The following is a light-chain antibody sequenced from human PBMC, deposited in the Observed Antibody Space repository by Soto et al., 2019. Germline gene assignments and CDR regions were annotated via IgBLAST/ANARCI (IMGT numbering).Light chain of an antibody. V-gene: IGLV1-40*01. CDR2: ANT. Sequence: QSVLTQPPSVSGAPGQRVTISCTGSSSYIGAGYDVHWYQQLPGTAPKLLIYANTNRPSGVPGRFSGSKSGTSASLAITGLQAEDEADYYCQSYDDSLGGHVIFGGGTQLTVL. J-gene: IGLJ2*01. CDR1: SSYIGAGYD. CDR3: QSYDDSLGGHVI.